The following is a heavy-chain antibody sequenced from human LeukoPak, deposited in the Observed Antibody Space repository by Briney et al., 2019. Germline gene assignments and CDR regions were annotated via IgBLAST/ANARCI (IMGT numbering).Heavy chain of an antibody. Sequence: GRSLSLSCAACGFTFNDYVVHWVRQPPGKGLELVLGISWNCGSICYADSVKGRFTISRDNAKNSLYLQMNSLRAEDTAVYYCAGSKSSSARFQLWGQGTLVTVSS. CDR1: GFTFNDYV. V-gene: IGHV3-9*01. CDR2: ISWNCGSI. J-gene: IGHJ1*01. D-gene: IGHD2-15*01. CDR3: AGSKSSSARFQL.